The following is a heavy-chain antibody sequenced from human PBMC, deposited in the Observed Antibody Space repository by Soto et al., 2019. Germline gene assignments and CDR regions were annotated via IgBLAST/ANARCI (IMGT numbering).Heavy chain of an antibody. Sequence: GGSLRLSCAASGFTFSSYGMPWVRQAPGKGLEWVAVIWYDGSNKYYADSVKGRFTISRDNSKNTLYLQMNSLRAEDTAVYYCARYYDSSGYYESNYYYYYGMDVWGQGTTVTVS. D-gene: IGHD3-22*01. V-gene: IGHV3-33*01. CDR3: ARYYDSSGYYESNYYYYYGMDV. J-gene: IGHJ6*02. CDR2: IWYDGSNK. CDR1: GFTFSSYG.